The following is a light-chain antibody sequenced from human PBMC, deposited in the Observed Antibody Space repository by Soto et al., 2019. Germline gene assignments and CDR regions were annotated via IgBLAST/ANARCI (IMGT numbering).Light chain of an antibody. CDR2: KVS. CDR3: MQGTHWPYT. Sequence: DVVMSQSPLSLPVTFGQPASIACRSSQSLLFYDGNTYLSWFQQRPGQSPRRLIYKVSNRDSGVPDSFSGSGSGSDFTLKISRVEAEYIGVYYCMQGTHWPYTFGQGTSLEIK. J-gene: IGKJ2*01. V-gene: IGKV2-30*01. CDR1: QSLLFYDGNTY.